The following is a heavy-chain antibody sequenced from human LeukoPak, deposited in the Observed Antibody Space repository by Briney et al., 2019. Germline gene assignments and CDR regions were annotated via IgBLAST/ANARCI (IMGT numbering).Heavy chain of an antibody. J-gene: IGHJ4*02. CDR2: IYSGGST. D-gene: IGHD1-26*01. V-gene: IGHV3-66*02. CDR3: ARGSSHHEVDFDY. Sequence: GGSLRLSCAASGFTFSSYWMSWVRQAPGKGLEWVSVIYSGGSTYYADSVKGRFTISRDNSKNTLYLQMNSLRAEDTAVYYCARGSSHHEVDFDYWGQGTLVTVSS. CDR1: GFTFSSYW.